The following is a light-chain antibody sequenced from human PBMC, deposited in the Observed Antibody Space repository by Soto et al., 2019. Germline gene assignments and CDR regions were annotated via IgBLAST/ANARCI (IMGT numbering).Light chain of an antibody. CDR2: GSS. CDR3: QKTNSLPRT. CDR1: QVVNSW. V-gene: IGKV1-12*01. J-gene: IGKJ4*01. Sequence: DIQMTQSPSSVSASVGDRVTITCRASQVVNSWLAWYHQKPGKAPKLLIYGSSILESGGPSRFSGSGSGADFTLTISSLQPEDFATYYFQKTNSLPRTFGGGTTVDIK.